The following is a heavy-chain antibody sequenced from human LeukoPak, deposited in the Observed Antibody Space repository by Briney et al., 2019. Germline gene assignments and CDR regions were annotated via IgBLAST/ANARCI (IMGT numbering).Heavy chain of an antibody. D-gene: IGHD2-15*01. Sequence: GRSLRLSCAASGFTFSSYGMHWGRQAPGKGQGWVAVIWYDGSNKYYADSVKGRFTISSDNSNNTLNLQLTSLRAEDTAVYYCARDCSGGSCYSPNFDYWGQGTLVTVSS. CDR1: GFTFSSYG. J-gene: IGHJ4*02. CDR3: ARDCSGGSCYSPNFDY. CDR2: IWYDGSNK. V-gene: IGHV3-33*01.